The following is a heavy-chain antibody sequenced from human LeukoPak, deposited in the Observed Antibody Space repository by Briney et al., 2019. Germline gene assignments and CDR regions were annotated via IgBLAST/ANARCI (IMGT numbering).Heavy chain of an antibody. D-gene: IGHD2-2*01. CDR2: IYNSGST. J-gene: IGHJ3*02. CDR3: ARLLSRLNDAFDI. Sequence: SETLSLTCTVSGGSTSSSGYYWGWVRQPPGKGLEWIGSIYNSGSTYYNPSLKSRVTISVDTSKNQFSLKVSSVTAADTAVYYCARLLSRLNDAFDIWGQGTMVTVSS. V-gene: IGHV4-39*01. CDR1: GGSTSSSGYY.